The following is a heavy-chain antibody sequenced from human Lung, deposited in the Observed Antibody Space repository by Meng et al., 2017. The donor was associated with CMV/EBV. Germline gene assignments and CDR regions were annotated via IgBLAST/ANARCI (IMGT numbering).Heavy chain of an antibody. CDR3: ARPDDSSGWYMPFDY. CDR1: GGSISSSSYY. CDR2: IYYSGST. Sequence: SCTVSGGSISSSSYYWGWIRQPPGKGLEWIGSIYYSGSTYYNPSLKSRVTISVDTSKNQFSLKLSSVTAADTAVYYCARPDDSSGWYMPFDYWGQGXLVTVSS. D-gene: IGHD6-19*01. J-gene: IGHJ4*02. V-gene: IGHV4-39*01.